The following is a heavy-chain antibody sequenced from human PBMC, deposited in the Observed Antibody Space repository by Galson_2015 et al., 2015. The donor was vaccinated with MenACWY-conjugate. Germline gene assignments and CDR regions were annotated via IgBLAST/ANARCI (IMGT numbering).Heavy chain of an antibody. CDR2: ISGSGGST. CDR1: GFTFSSYA. D-gene: IGHD6-13*01. J-gene: IGHJ4*02. CDR3: AKSLIAATRNLDY. Sequence: SLRLSCAASGFTFSSYAMSWVRQAPGKGLEWVSAISGSGGSTYYADSVKGRFTISRDNSKNTLYLQMNSLRAEDTAVYYCAKSLIAATRNLDYWGQGTLVTVSS. V-gene: IGHV3-23*01.